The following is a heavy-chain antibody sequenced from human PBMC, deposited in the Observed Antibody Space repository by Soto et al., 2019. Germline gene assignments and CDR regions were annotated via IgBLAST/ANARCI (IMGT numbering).Heavy chain of an antibody. CDR2: IDAGSGNT. J-gene: IGHJ4*02. Sequence: ASVKDSCKASGYTFTSYALHWVRQAPGQRLEWMGWIDAGSGNTKYSQKFQDRVTIARDTSATTAYMELSSLTFEDTAMYYCARDNGSAVTTFFDYWGQGTQVTVSS. V-gene: IGHV1-3*01. D-gene: IGHD4-17*01. CDR3: ARDNGSAVTTFFDY. CDR1: GYTFTSYA.